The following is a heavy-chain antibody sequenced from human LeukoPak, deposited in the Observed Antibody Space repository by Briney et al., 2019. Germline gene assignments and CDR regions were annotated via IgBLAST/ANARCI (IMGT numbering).Heavy chain of an antibody. J-gene: IGHJ4*02. CDR3: ARAGGDCSSTSCYSIPLDY. V-gene: IGHV3-9*01. CDR1: GFTFDDYA. Sequence: PGRSLRLSCAASGFTFDDYAMHWVRQAPGKGLEWVSGISWNSGSIGYADSVKGRFTISRDNAKNTLYLQMNSLRAEDTAVYYCARAGGDCSSTSCYSIPLDYWGQGTLVTVSS. D-gene: IGHD2-2*01. CDR2: ISWNSGSI.